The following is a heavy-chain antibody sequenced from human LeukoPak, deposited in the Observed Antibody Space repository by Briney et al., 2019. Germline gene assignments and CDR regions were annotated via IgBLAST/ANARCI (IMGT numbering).Heavy chain of an antibody. V-gene: IGHV4-34*01. CDR2: INHSGST. Sequence: PSETLSLTCAVYGRSFSGYYWSWIRQPPGKGLEWIGEINHSGSTNYNPSLKSRVTISVDTSKNQFSLNLSSVTAADTAVYYCARLRGAMTPVTSDFDYWGQGTLVTVSS. CDR1: GRSFSGYY. CDR3: ARLRGAMTPVTSDFDY. D-gene: IGHD4-17*01. J-gene: IGHJ4*02.